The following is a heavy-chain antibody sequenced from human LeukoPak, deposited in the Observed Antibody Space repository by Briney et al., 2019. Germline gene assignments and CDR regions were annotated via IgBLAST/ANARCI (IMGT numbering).Heavy chain of an antibody. CDR2: IYYSGST. CDR3: ATSPGGVNNWFDP. Sequence: SETLSLTCTVSGGSISSSSYYWGWIRQPPGKGLEWIGSIYYSGSTYYNPSLKSRVTISVDTSKNQFSLKLSSVTAADTAVYYCATSPGGVNNWFDPWGQGTLVTVCS. V-gene: IGHV4-39*07. D-gene: IGHD2-8*01. J-gene: IGHJ5*02. CDR1: GGSISSSSYY.